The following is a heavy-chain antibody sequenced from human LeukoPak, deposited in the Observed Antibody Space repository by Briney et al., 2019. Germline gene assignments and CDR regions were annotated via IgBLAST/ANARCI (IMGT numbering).Heavy chain of an antibody. CDR1: GYTFTSYG. V-gene: IGHV1-18*01. D-gene: IGHD2-2*01. J-gene: IGHJ5*02. Sequence: EASVKVSCKASGYTFTSYGISWVRQAPGQGLEWMGWISAYNGNTNYAQKLQGRVTMTTDTSTSTAYMELRSLRSDDTAVYYCARDLIGAAMDDAGSILDPWGQGTLVTVSS. CDR3: ARDLIGAAMDDAGSILDP. CDR2: ISAYNGNT.